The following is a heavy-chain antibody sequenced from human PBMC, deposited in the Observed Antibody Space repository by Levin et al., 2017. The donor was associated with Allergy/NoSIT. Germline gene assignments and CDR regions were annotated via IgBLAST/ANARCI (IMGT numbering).Heavy chain of an antibody. CDR1: GFTFSSYS. CDR2: ISSTSSTI. Sequence: GGSLRLSCAASGFTFSSYSMNWVRQAPGKGLEWVSYISSTSSTIYYADSVKGRFTISRDNAKNSLYLQMNSLRAEDTAVYYCARDQRGYYGSGPGFDCWGQGTLVTVSS. CDR3: ARDQRGYYGSGPGFDC. V-gene: IGHV3-48*01. J-gene: IGHJ4*02. D-gene: IGHD3-10*01.